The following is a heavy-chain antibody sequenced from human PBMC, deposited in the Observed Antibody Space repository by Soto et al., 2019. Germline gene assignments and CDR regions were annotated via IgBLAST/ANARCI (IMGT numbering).Heavy chain of an antibody. CDR2: INPNSGGT. Sequence: ASVKVSCKASGYTFTGYYMHWVRQAPGQGLEWMGWINPNSGGTNYAQTFQGRVTMTRDTSISTAYMELSRLRSDDTAVYYCARDGEGYCSGGSCYAFDIWGQGTMVTVSS. CDR1: GYTFTGYY. J-gene: IGHJ3*02. V-gene: IGHV1-2*02. D-gene: IGHD2-15*01. CDR3: ARDGEGYCSGGSCYAFDI.